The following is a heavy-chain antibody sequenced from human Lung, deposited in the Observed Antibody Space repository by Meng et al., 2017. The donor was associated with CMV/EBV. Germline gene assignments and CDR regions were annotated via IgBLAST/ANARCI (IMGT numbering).Heavy chain of an antibody. CDR3: ARDAGEGIVVVPAAISDY. D-gene: IGHD2-2*02. CDR1: GFTFNSYR. Sequence: GGSXRLXCAASGFTFNSYRMNWLRQAPGKGLEWVSYISSSSSSIYYTDPVKGRFTISRDNAKNSLYLEMNSLRVDDTGVYFCARDAGEGIVVVPAAISDYXGQGXQVTVSS. V-gene: IGHV3-48*04. J-gene: IGHJ4*02. CDR2: ISSSSSSI.